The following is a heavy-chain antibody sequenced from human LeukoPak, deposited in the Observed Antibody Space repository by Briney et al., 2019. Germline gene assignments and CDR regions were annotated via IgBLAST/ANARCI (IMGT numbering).Heavy chain of an antibody. J-gene: IGHJ5*02. CDR3: ARDSSTRKNWFDP. V-gene: IGHV4-34*01. CDR1: GGSFSGYY. Sequence: SETLSLTCAVYGGSFSGYYWSWIRQPPGKGLEWIGEINHSGSTNYNPSLKSRVTISVDTSKNQFSLKLSSVTAADTAVYYCARDSSTRKNWFDPWGQGTLVTVSS. D-gene: IGHD6-13*01. CDR2: INHSGST.